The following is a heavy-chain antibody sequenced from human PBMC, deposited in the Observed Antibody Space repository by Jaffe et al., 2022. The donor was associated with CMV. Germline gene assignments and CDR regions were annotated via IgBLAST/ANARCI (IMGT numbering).Heavy chain of an antibody. J-gene: IGHJ3*02. Sequence: QVQLQESGPGLVKPSETLSLTCTVSGGSISSYYWSWIRQPPGKGLEWIGYIYYSGTTNYNPSLKSRVTISVDTSKNQFSLKLSSVTAADTAVYYCARRWGVGYGDYDLDAFDIWGQGTMVTVSS. D-gene: IGHD4-17*01. V-gene: IGHV4-59*08. CDR3: ARRWGVGYGDYDLDAFDI. CDR1: GGSISSYY. CDR2: IYYSGTT.